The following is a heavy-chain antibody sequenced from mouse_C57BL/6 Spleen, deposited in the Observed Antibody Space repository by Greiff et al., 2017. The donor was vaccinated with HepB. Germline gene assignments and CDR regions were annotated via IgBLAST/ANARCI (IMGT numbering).Heavy chain of an antibody. J-gene: IGHJ3*01. CDR1: GYSFTGYY. D-gene: IGHD2-3*01. CDR3: ARGFDGYSFAY. V-gene: IGHV1-42*01. CDR2: INPSTGGT. Sequence: EVQLQQSGPELVKPGASVKISCKASGYSFTGYYMNWVKQSPEKSLEWIGEINPSTGGTTYNQKFKAKATLTVDKSSSTAYMQLKSLTSEDSAVYYCARGFDGYSFAYCGQGTLVTVSA.